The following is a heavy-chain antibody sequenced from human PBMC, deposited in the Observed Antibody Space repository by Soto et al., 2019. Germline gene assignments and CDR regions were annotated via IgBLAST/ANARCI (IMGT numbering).Heavy chain of an antibody. D-gene: IGHD7-27*01. CDR3: ARGANRGSGGGYYFDY. Sequence: EVQLVESGGGLVQPGESLRLSCAASGFTVSSNYISWVRQAPGKGLEWVSVTYSGGSTYYADSVKGRFTISRDNSKNTLYLQMNSLRAEDTAVYFCARGANRGSGGGYYFDYWGQGTLVTVSS. J-gene: IGHJ4*02. CDR2: TYSGGST. V-gene: IGHV3-66*01. CDR1: GFTVSSNY.